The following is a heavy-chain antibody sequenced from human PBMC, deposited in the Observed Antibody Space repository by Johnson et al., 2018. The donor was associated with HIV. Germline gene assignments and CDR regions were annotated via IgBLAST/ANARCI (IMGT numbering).Heavy chain of an antibody. CDR3: ARVMYGGSSKSAAFDI. Sequence: QVQLVESGGGVVQPGGSLRLSCAASGLTFSSYAMYCVRQAPGKGLEWVAVIYSGGSTYYADSVKGRFTISRDNSKNSLYMQMDSLRAEDTAVYYCARVMYGGSSKSAAFDIWGQGTMVTVSS. CDR2: IYSGGST. J-gene: IGHJ3*02. V-gene: IGHV3-NL1*01. D-gene: IGHD1-26*01. CDR1: GLTFSSYA.